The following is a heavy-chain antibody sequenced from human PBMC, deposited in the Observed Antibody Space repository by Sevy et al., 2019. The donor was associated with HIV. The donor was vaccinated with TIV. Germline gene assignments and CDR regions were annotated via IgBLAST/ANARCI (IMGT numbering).Heavy chain of an antibody. CDR3: ARGQVGATRPDFDY. V-gene: IGHV1-2*02. CDR2: INPNSGGT. J-gene: IGHJ4*02. CDR1: GYTFTGYY. D-gene: IGHD1-26*01. Sequence: ASVKVSCKASGYTFTGYYMHWVRQAPGQGLEWMGWINPNSGGTNYAQMFQGRVTMTRDTSISTAYMELSRLRSDDTAVYYCARGQVGATRPDFDYWGQGTLVTVSS.